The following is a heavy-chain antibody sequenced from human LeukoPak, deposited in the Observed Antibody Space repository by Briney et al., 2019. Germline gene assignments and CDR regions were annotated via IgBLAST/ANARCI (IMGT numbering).Heavy chain of an antibody. J-gene: IGHJ4*02. Sequence: GGSLRLSCAAPGFTFSSYAMYWVRQAPGRGLEYVSVISSNGGSTFYANSVKGRFTISRDNSKNTLYLQMGSLRAEDMAVYYCTRDASDIVVVPAAVGPFDYWGQGTLVTVTS. CDR3: TRDASDIVVVPAAVGPFDY. V-gene: IGHV3-64*01. D-gene: IGHD2-2*01. CDR2: ISSNGGST. CDR1: GFTFSSYA.